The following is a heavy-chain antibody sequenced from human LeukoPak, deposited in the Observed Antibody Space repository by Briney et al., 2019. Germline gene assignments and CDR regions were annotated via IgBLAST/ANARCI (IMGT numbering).Heavy chain of an antibody. CDR2: IIPIFGTA. D-gene: IGHD3-3*01. Sequence: SVKVSCKASGGTFSSYAISWVRQAPGQGLEWMGGIIPIFGTANYAQKFQGRVTMTRDMSTSTVYMELGSLRSEDTAVYYCARDLGYYGAFDIWGQGTMVTVSS. CDR1: GGTFSSYA. CDR3: ARDLGYYGAFDI. V-gene: IGHV1-69*05. J-gene: IGHJ3*02.